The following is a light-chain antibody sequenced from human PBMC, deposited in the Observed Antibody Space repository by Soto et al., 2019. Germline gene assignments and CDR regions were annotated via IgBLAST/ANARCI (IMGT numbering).Light chain of an antibody. CDR1: SSDVGGYNY. Sequence: QSALTQPASVSGSPGQSITISCTGTSSDVGGYNYVSWYQQHPGKAPKFLIYDVSTRPSGVSDRFSGSKSGNTASLAISGLQAEADADYYCSYYCSSNPLVFGTGTKLTVL. CDR3: SYYCSSNPLV. J-gene: IGLJ1*01. CDR2: DVS. V-gene: IGLV2-14*01.